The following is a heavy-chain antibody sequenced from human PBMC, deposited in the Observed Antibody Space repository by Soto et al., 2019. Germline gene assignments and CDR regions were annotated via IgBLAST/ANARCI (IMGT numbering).Heavy chain of an antibody. Sequence: SGPTLVNPTQTLTLTCTFSGFSLSTSGVGVGWIRQPPGKALEWLALIYWNDDKRYSPSLKSRLTITKDASKNQVVLTMTNMDPVDTATYYCAHRHNPGGSMWYYFDYWGQGTLVTVSS. CDR3: AHRHNPGGSMWYYFDY. J-gene: IGHJ4*02. D-gene: IGHD2-21*01. V-gene: IGHV2-5*01. CDR2: IYWNDDK. CDR1: GFSLSTSGVG.